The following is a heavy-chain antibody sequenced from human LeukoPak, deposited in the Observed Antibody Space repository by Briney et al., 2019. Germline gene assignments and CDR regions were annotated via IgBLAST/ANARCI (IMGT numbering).Heavy chain of an antibody. CDR2: IYTSGST. CDR3: ARDWPSLMDSSGWYDAFDI. D-gene: IGHD6-19*01. CDR1: GSSISSYY. J-gene: IGHJ3*02. Sequence: SETLSLTCTVSGSSISSYYWSWIRQPAGKGLEWIGRIYTSGSTNYNPSLKSRVTMSVDTSKNQFSLKLSSVTAADTAVYYCARDWPSLMDSSGWYDAFDIWGQGTMVTVSS. V-gene: IGHV4-4*07.